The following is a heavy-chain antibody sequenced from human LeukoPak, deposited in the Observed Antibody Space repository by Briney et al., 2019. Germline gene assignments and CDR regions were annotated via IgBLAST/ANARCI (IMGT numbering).Heavy chain of an antibody. Sequence: GASLRLSCAASGFTVSSNYMIWVRQAPGKGLELVSVIYLGDTKYYSDSVKGRFTISRDNSRNTLHFQMNSLRAEDTAVYHCARGVNYGSKSHFDYWGQGSLVTV. V-gene: IGHV3-53*01. D-gene: IGHD3-10*01. CDR1: GFTVSSNY. J-gene: IGHJ4*02. CDR3: ARGVNYGSKSHFDY. CDR2: IYLGDTK.